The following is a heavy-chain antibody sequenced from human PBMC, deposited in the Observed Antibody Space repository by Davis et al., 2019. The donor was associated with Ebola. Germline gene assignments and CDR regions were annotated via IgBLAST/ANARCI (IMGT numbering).Heavy chain of an antibody. V-gene: IGHV1-46*01. CDR2: INPSGGSA. CDR1: GYTFTSYY. CDR3: ARDPDFWSAGHYYYMDV. D-gene: IGHD3-3*01. J-gene: IGHJ6*03. Sequence: ASVKVSCKASGYTFTSYYMHWVRQAPGQGLEWMGIINPSGGSASYEQKFQGRVTMTRDTSTSTVYMELSRLRSDDTAVYYCARDPDFWSAGHYYYMDVWGKGTTVTVSS.